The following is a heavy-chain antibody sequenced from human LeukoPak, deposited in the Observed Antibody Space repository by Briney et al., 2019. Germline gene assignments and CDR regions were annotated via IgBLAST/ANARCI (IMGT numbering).Heavy chain of an antibody. CDR3: AKDQRYACDY. CDR2: ISGSGGST. Sequence: GGSLRLSCAASRFTFSSYAMSWVRQAPGKGLEWVSGISGSGGSTSYADSVKGRFTISRDNSKNTLYLQMNSLRAEDTAVYYCAKDQRYACDYWGQGTLVTVSS. J-gene: IGHJ4*02. V-gene: IGHV3-23*01. D-gene: IGHD3-16*01. CDR1: RFTFSSYA.